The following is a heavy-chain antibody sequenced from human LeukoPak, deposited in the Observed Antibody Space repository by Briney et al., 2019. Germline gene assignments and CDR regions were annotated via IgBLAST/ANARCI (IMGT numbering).Heavy chain of an antibody. CDR1: GYSISSGYY. V-gene: IGHV4-38-2*02. CDR3: ARVRRTYYYYVDV. Sequence: PSETLSLTCTVSGYSISSGYYWGWIRQPPGKGLEWIGSIFHSGTTYYNPSLKSRVTISLDTSKNQFSLKLSSVTAADTAVYYCARVRRTYYYYVDVWGKGTTVTVSS. J-gene: IGHJ6*03. CDR2: IFHSGTT.